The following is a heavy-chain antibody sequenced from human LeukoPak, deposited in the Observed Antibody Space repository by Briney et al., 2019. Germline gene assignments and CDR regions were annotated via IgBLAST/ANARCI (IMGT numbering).Heavy chain of an antibody. CDR3: ARNYGSGSGFDY. J-gene: IGHJ4*02. CDR1: GGSISSGGYY. CDR2: IYHSGST. Sequence: PSQTLSLTCTVSGGSISSGGYYWSWIRQPPGKGLEWIGYIYHSGSTYYNPSLKSRVTISVDRSKNQFSLKLSSVTAADTAVYYCARNYGSGSGFDYWGQGTLVTVSS. D-gene: IGHD3-10*01. V-gene: IGHV4-30-2*01.